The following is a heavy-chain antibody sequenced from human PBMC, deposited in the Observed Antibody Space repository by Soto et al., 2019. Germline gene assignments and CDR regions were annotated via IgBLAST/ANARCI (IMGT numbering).Heavy chain of an antibody. D-gene: IGHD2-2*01. CDR1: GYTFTSYG. CDR3: AGAPGDCSSTSCYNWFDP. J-gene: IGHJ5*02. CDR2: ISAYNGNT. Sequence: GASVKVSCKASGYTFTSYGISWVRQAPGQGLEWMGWISAYNGNTNYAQKLQGRVTMTTDTSTSTAYMELRSLRSDDTAVYYCAGAPGDCSSTSCYNWFDPWGQGTLVTV. V-gene: IGHV1-18*01.